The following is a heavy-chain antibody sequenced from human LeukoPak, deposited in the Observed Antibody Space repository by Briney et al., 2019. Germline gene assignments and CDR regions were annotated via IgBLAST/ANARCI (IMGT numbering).Heavy chain of an antibody. CDR2: TSSSSAYT. V-gene: IGHV3-21*04. Sequence: GGSLRLSCAASGFTFSSFSMIWVRQAPGKGLEWVSSTSSSSAYTFYAESGKGRFTISRDNAKNSLFLQMNSLRAEDTAMYYCAREKKPVMTTPDYWGQGILVTVSS. D-gene: IGHD4-11*01. J-gene: IGHJ4*02. CDR1: GFTFSSFS. CDR3: AREKKPVMTTPDY.